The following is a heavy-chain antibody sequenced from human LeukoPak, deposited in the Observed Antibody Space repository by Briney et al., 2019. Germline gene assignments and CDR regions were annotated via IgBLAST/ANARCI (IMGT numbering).Heavy chain of an antibody. J-gene: IGHJ4*02. CDR2: VSYDGSNK. D-gene: IGHD3-16*02. CDR3: AIGDSLGELSSSFEY. Sequence: PRRSLRLSCAASGFTFSNYAMHWVRQAPDKGLEWVAVVSYDGSNKYYADSVKGRFTVSRDNSKNTLYLQMNSLRAEDTAVSYCAIGDSLGELSSSFEYWGQGTLVTVSS. V-gene: IGHV3-30*04. CDR1: GFTFSNYA.